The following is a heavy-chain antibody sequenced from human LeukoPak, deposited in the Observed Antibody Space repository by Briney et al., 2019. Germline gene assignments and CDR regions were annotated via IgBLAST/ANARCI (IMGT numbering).Heavy chain of an antibody. CDR3: ARDPTTGYCSGGSCYGGTFDY. V-gene: IGHV3-30-3*01. D-gene: IGHD2-15*01. CDR2: ISYDGSNK. J-gene: IGHJ4*02. CDR1: GFTFSSYA. Sequence: GGSLRLSCAASGFTFSSYAMHWVRQAPGKGLEWVAVISYDGSNKYYADSVKGRFTISRDNSKNTLYLQMNSLRAEDTAVYYCARDPTTGYCSGGSCYGGTFDYWGQGTLVTVSS.